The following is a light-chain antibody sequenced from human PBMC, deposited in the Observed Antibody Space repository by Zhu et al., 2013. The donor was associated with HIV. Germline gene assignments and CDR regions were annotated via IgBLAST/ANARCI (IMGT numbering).Light chain of an antibody. J-gene: IGKJ4*01. Sequence: EIVLTQSPVTLSLSPGERATVSCRASESVGSSHLAWYQQKPGQAPRLLMYGVSARATGIPDRFSGSGSGTDFTLTISRLEPEDFAVYYCQQYGSSPLTFGGGTKVEIK. CDR2: GVS. CDR3: QQYGSSPLT. CDR1: ESVGSSH. V-gene: IGKV3-20*01.